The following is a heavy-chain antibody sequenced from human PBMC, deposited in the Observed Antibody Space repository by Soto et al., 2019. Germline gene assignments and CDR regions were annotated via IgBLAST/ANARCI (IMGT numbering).Heavy chain of an antibody. CDR1: GFSLSNARMG. CDR2: IFSNDEK. D-gene: IGHD3-3*01. Sequence: QVTLKESGPVLVKPTETLTLTCTVSGFSLSNARMGVSWIRQPPGKALEWLAHIFSNDEKSYSTSLKSRLTLSKDTSKSQVVLTTTNMDPVDTATYYCARVYYDFWSGYSYYFDYWGHGTLVTVSS. V-gene: IGHV2-26*01. J-gene: IGHJ4*01. CDR3: ARVYYDFWSGYSYYFDY.